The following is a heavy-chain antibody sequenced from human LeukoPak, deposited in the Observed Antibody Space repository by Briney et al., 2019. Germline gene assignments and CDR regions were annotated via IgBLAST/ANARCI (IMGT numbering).Heavy chain of an antibody. CDR2: ISSSGSST. J-gene: IGHJ2*01. D-gene: IGHD3-22*01. Sequence: GGSLRLSCAASGFTFSDYSMSWIRQAPGKGLEWVSYISSSGSSTYYADSVKGRFTISRDNAKNSLYLQMNSLRAEDTAVYYCARLLSSRRRHTRYYDSSGYFFFDLWGRGTLVTVSS. CDR1: GFTFSDYS. V-gene: IGHV3-11*01. CDR3: ARLLSSRRRHTRYYDSSGYFFFDL.